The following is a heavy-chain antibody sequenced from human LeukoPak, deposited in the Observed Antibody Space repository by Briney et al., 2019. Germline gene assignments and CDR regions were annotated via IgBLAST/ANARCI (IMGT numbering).Heavy chain of an antibody. D-gene: IGHD3-3*01. J-gene: IGHJ5*02. CDR1: GFTFSSYA. Sequence: GGSLRLSCAASGFTFSSYAMNWVRQAPGKGLEWVSISGSGGDTYYADSVKGRFTISRDNSKNTLYLQMNSLRAEDTAVYYCARGDDFWSGYNWFDPWGQGTLVTVSS. V-gene: IGHV3-23*01. CDR3: ARGDDFWSGYNWFDP. CDR2: SGSGGDT.